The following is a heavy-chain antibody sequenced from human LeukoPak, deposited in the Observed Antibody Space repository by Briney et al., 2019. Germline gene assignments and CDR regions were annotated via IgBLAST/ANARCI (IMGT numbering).Heavy chain of an antibody. Sequence: ASVKVSCKASGYTFTSYGISWVRQAPGQGLEWMGWISAYNGNTNYAQKLQGRVTMTTDTSTSTVYMELRSLRSDDTAVYYCAITSRIAAAGGYYWGQGTLVTVSS. V-gene: IGHV1-18*01. D-gene: IGHD6-13*01. CDR2: ISAYNGNT. J-gene: IGHJ4*02. CDR1: GYTFTSYG. CDR3: AITSRIAAAGGYY.